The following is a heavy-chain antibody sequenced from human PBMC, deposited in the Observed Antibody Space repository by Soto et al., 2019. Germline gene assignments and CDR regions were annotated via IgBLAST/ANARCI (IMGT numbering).Heavy chain of an antibody. Sequence: GESLKISCAASGFTFSTYSMSWVRQAPGKGLEWVSVISGSGSLTYYSDSVKGRFTISRDNSKNMLYLQMNSLRAEDTAVYPCARDPRRFDLWGQGTLVTVSS. CDR2: ISGSGSLT. CDR3: ARDPRRFDL. V-gene: IGHV3-23*01. J-gene: IGHJ5*02. CDR1: GFTFSTYS.